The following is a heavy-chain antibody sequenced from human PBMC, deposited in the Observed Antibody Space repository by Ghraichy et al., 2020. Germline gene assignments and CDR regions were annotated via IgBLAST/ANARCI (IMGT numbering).Heavy chain of an antibody. CDR2: IKTKSDGGTT. CDR1: GFTFSNAW. CDR3: ARVRWQNTNWFDP. Sequence: GGSLRLSCAASGFTFSNAWMDWVRQAPGKGLEWVGRIKTKSDGGTTDYAATVKGRFTISRDDSKNTLYLQMNSLKIEDTAVYYCARVRWQNTNWFDPWGQGSLVTVSS. J-gene: IGHJ5*02. V-gene: IGHV3-15*01. D-gene: IGHD2/OR15-2a*01.